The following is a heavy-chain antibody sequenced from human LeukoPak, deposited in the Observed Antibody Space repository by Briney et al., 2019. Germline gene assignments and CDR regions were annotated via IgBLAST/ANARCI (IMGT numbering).Heavy chain of an antibody. CDR2: ISSSSSYI. J-gene: IGHJ5*02. Sequence: PGGSLRLSCAASGFTLSSYSMNWVRQAPGEGLEWVSSISSSSSYIYYADSVKGRFTISRDNAKNSLYLQMNSLRAEDTAVYYCARVPAAARGSWGQGTLVTVSS. CDR3: ARVPAAARGS. V-gene: IGHV3-21*01. CDR1: GFTLSSYS. D-gene: IGHD2-2*01.